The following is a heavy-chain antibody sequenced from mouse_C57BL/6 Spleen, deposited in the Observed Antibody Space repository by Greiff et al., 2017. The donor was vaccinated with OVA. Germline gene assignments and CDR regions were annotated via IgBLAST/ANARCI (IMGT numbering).Heavy chain of an antibody. V-gene: IGHV5-4*01. D-gene: IGHD1-1*01. CDR2: ISDGGSYT. Sequence: EVQVVESGGGLVKPGGSLKLSCAASGFTFSSYAMSWVRQTPEKRLEWVATISDGGSYTYYPDNVKGRFTISRDNAKNNLYLQMSHLKSEDTAMYYCARDTPYYGSKSPFAYWGQGTLVTVSA. J-gene: IGHJ3*01. CDR3: ARDTPYYGSKSPFAY. CDR1: GFTFSSYA.